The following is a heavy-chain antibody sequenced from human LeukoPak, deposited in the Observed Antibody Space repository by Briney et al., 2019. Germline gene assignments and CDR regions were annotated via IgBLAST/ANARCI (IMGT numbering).Heavy chain of an antibody. Sequence: PSETLSLTCTVSGYSISSGYYWGWIRQPPGKGLEWIGSIYHSGSTYYNPSLKSRVTISVDTSKNQFSLKLSSVTAADTAVYYCAIRGYSYGSPDFDYWGQGTLVTVSS. V-gene: IGHV4-38-2*02. J-gene: IGHJ4*02. D-gene: IGHD5-18*01. CDR1: GYSISSGYY. CDR2: IYHSGST. CDR3: AIRGYSYGSPDFDY.